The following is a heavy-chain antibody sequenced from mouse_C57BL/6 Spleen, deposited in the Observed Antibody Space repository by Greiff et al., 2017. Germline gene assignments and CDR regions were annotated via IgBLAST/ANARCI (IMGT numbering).Heavy chain of an antibody. CDR1: GYTFTSYW. J-gene: IGHJ4*01. V-gene: IGHV1-53*01. CDR3: ARGACYAMEY. CDR2: INPSNCGP. Sequence: QVQLQQPGPELVKPGASVNLSCTASGYTFTSYWMHWVEQRPGQGLEWIGNINPSNCGPNYNEPFKSNATLTVDKSSITAYMQLSSLTSEDAAVYYCARGACYAMEYWGHGPSGTVAS.